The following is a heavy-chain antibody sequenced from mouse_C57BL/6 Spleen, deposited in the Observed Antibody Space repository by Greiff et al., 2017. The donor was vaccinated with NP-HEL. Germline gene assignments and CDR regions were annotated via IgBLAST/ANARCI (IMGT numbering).Heavy chain of an antibody. CDR1: GFTFSSYA. CDR3: ARDRNGYPFAY. J-gene: IGHJ3*01. D-gene: IGHD2-2*01. Sequence: VQLKESGGGLVKPGGSLKLSCAASGFTFSSYAMSWVRQTPEKRLEWVATISDGGSYTYYPDNVKGRFTISRDNAKNNLYLQMSHLKSEDTAMYYCARDRNGYPFAYWGQGTLVTVSA. CDR2: ISDGGSYT. V-gene: IGHV5-4*01.